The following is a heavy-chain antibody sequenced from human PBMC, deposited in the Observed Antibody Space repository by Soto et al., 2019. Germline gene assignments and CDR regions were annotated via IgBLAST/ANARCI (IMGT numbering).Heavy chain of an antibody. CDR1: GGTFSSYA. V-gene: IGHV1-69*13. D-gene: IGHD6-13*01. J-gene: IGHJ6*02. Sequence: ASVKVSCKASGGTFSSYAISWVRQAPGQGLEWMGGIIPIFGTANYAQKFQGRVTITADESTGTAYMELSSLRSEDTAVYYCARAGYSSSWYLHYGMDVWGQGTTVTVSS. CDR2: IIPIFGTA. CDR3: ARAGYSSSWYLHYGMDV.